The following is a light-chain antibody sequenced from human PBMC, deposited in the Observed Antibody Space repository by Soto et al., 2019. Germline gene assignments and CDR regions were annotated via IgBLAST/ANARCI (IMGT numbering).Light chain of an antibody. CDR3: QQRSNWPLT. J-gene: IGKJ4*01. CDR1: QSVSIL. CDR2: GAT. V-gene: IGKV3-11*01. Sequence: IVMSHSLAALSVSPDESATLSCRASQSVSILLAWYQQKPGQAPRLLIHGATTRATGIPARFSGSGSGTDFTLTISSLEPEDFAVYYCQQRSNWPLTFGGGTKADIK.